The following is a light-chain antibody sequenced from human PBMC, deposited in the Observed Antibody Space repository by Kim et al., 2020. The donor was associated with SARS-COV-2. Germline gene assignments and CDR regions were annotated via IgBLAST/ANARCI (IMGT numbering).Light chain of an antibody. J-gene: IGKJ5*01. Sequence: SLLPGERATLSCWASQSVSSCLAWYQQKPGQAPRLLVYDASNRATGIPARFSGSGSETDFTLTISSLEPEDFAVYYCQQYSNLITFGQGTRLEIK. CDR1: QSVSSC. CDR3: QQYSNLIT. CDR2: DAS. V-gene: IGKV3-11*01.